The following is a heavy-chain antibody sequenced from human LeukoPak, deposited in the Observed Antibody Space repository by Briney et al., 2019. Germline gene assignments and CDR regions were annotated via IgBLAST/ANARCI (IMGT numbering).Heavy chain of an antibody. CDR1: GFTFSSYW. V-gene: IGHV3-74*01. Sequence: PGGSLRLSCAASGFTFSSYWMHWVRQAPGKGLVWVSRINTDGSSTSYADSVKGRFTISRDNANNSLYLQMNSLTVEDTAVYYCARGLTPLIQLWPPPLDNNYGMDVWGQGTTVTVSS. CDR3: ARGLTPLIQLWPPPLDNNYGMDV. D-gene: IGHD5-18*01. CDR2: INTDGSST. J-gene: IGHJ6*02.